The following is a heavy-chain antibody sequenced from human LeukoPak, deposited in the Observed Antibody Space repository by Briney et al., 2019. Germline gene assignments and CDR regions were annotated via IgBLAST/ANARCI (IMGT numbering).Heavy chain of an antibody. CDR3: ARDLGCSTSCYSGP. J-gene: IGHJ5*02. CDR2: INPNSGGT. CDR1: GYTFTGYY. D-gene: IGHD2-2*01. Sequence: ASVKVSCKASGYTFTGYYMHWVRQAPGQGLEWIGWINPNSGGTNYAQKFQGRVTMTRDTSISTAYMELSRLRSDDTAVYYCARDLGCSTSCYSGPWGQGTLVTVSS. V-gene: IGHV1-2*02.